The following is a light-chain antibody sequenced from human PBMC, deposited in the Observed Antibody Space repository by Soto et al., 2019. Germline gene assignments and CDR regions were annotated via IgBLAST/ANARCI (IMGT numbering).Light chain of an antibody. V-gene: IGKV1-39*01. J-gene: IGKJ4*01. CDR2: AAS. Sequence: DIPMTQSPSSLSASVGDRVTISCRASQSISTYLSWYQQKPGKAPNLLIYAASSLESGVPSRFSGSGSGTDFTLTISSLQPEDFATYYCQQSYSPLRSFGGGTKVEIK. CDR1: QSISTY. CDR3: QQSYSPLRS.